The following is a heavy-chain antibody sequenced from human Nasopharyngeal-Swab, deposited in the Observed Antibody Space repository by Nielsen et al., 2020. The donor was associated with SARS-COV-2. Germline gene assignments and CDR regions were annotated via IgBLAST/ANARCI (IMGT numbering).Heavy chain of an antibody. V-gene: IGHV4-59*08. D-gene: IGHD3-10*01. CDR3: AGLWGSNDYYGSGSYYAFDI. CDR1: GGSISSYY. CDR2: IYYSGST. J-gene: IGHJ3*02. Sequence: SETLSLTCTVSGGSISSYYWSWIRQPPGKGLEWIGYIYYSGSTNYNPSLKSRVTISVDTSKNQFSLKLSSVTAADTAVYYCAGLWGSNDYYGSGSYYAFDIWGQGTMVTVSS.